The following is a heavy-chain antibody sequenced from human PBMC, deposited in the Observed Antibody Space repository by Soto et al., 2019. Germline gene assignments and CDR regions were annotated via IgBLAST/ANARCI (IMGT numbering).Heavy chain of an antibody. Sequence: GGSLRLSCAASGFTFSSYAMSWVRQAPGKGLEWVSAVSGSGGSTYYADSVKGRFTISRDNSKNTVYLQMNSLRADDTAVYYSAKDRLAGGFDYWGQGTLVTVSS. D-gene: IGHD3-16*01. V-gene: IGHV3-23*01. J-gene: IGHJ4*02. CDR3: AKDRLAGGFDY. CDR1: GFTFSSYA. CDR2: VSGSGGST.